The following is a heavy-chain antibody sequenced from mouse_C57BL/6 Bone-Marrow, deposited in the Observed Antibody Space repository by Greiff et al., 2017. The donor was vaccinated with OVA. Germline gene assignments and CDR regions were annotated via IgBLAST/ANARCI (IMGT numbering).Heavy chain of an antibody. CDR2: IDPSDSET. J-gene: IGHJ4*01. Sequence: QVQLQQPGAELVKPGASVKLSCKASGYTFTSYWMHWVKQRPGRGLEWIGNIDPSDSETHYNQKFKDKATLTVDKSSSTAYMQLSSLTSEDSAVYYCARPFYYYGSTSLAYWGQGTSVTVSS. CDR1: GYTFTSYW. V-gene: IGHV1-52*01. D-gene: IGHD1-1*01. CDR3: ARPFYYYGSTSLAY.